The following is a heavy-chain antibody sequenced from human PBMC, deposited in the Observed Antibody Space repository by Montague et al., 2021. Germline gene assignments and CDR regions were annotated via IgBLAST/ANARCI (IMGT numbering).Heavy chain of an antibody. V-gene: IGHV4-59*13. CDR1: GGSISSFY. Sequence: SETLSLTCTVSGGSISSFYWSWIRQPPEKGLELIAYIYYSGSAGGTTNYNPSLKSRVTISVDSSKNQLSLQLTSVTTADTAVYYCARGRGNSYVSFEPWGQGTLISVSS. D-gene: IGHD5-18*01. CDR3: ARGRGNSYVSFEP. J-gene: IGHJ5*02. CDR2: IYYSGSAGGTT.